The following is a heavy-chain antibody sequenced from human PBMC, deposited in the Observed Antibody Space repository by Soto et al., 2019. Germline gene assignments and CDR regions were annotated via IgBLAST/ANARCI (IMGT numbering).Heavy chain of an antibody. CDR1: GFPFGSFG. Sequence: EVQLVESGGGLVKPGGSLRLSCASSGFPFGSFGMNWVRQAPGKGLEWVSCISSRSTYIYYADSVKGRFTVSRDNAKNSVFLQMTSLSAEDTAGYYCARDTTRAAGGRDYYYAVDVWGQGTKVTVAS. CDR3: ARDTTRAAGGRDYYYAVDV. D-gene: IGHD6-13*01. V-gene: IGHV3-21*01. J-gene: IGHJ6*02. CDR2: ISSRSTYI.